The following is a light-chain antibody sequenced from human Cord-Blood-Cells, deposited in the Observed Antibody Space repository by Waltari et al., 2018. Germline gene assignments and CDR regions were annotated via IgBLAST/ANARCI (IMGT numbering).Light chain of an antibody. CDR1: RSPIAAGYD. V-gene: IGLV1-40*01. CDR3: QSYDSSLSGWV. J-gene: IGLJ3*02. Sequence: QSVLTQPPSVSGAPGQRVTISCTGRRSPIAAGYDVHWYQQLPGTAPKLLICGNSNRPSGVPDRFSGSKSGTSASLAITGLQAEDEADYYCQSYDSSLSGWVFGGGTKLTVL. CDR2: GNS.